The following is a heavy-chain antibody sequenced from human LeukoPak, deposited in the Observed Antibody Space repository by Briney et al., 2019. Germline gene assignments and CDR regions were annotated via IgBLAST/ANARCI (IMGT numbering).Heavy chain of an antibody. Sequence: GGSLRLSCVASGFTFSTYWMGWVRQAPGQGLEYVSRMSNDGSTTVYADSVKGRFTISRENAKNTLYLQMNSLRAEDTAVYYCARDNWGSLDYWGQGALITVSS. CDR1: GFTFSTYW. J-gene: IGHJ4*02. CDR3: ARDNWGSLDY. D-gene: IGHD7-27*01. CDR2: MSNDGSTT. V-gene: IGHV3-74*01.